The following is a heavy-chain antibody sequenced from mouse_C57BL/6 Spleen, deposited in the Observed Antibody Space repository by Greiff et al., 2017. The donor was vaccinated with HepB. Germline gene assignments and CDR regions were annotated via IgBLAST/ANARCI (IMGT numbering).Heavy chain of an antibody. J-gene: IGHJ3*01. V-gene: IGHV5-6*01. D-gene: IGHD3-3*01. CDR3: AREEGTLFAD. Sequence: DVQLVESGGDLVKPGGSLKLSCAASGFTFSSYGMSWVRQTPDKRLEWVATISSGGSYTYYPASVKGRFTISRDHAKNTLYLQMSRLKSEDTAMYYCAREEGTLFADWGQGTLVTVSA. CDR2: ISSGGSYT. CDR1: GFTFSSYG.